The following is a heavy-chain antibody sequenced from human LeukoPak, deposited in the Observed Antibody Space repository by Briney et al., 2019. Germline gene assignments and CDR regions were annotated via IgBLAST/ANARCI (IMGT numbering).Heavy chain of an antibody. CDR1: DESISSSSCY. CDR2: IHPHGTM. Sequence: SETLSLTCSASDESISSSSCYWGWIRQPPGKGLEWIGTIHPHGTMYYNPSLKSRVTVSVDKSKNLFSLKLSSVTAADTAVYYCSRGWDACKLGNYWGQGSLVTVSS. V-gene: IGHV4-39*01. D-gene: IGHD1-26*01. J-gene: IGHJ4*02. CDR3: SRGWDACKLGNY.